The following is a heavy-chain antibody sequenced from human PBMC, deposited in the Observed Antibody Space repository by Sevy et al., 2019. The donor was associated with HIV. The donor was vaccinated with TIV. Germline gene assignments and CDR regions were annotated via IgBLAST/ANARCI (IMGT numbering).Heavy chain of an antibody. CDR3: ARLRHEYSSRMWSYHFYGMDV. CDR2: IYYSGST. V-gene: IGHV4-39*01. Sequence: SETLSLTCIVSGDSIISSNFYWGWIRRPPGKGLEWIGTIYYSGSTYYNPSLESRLTISVDTSKSQFSLELTSVTAADTAVYFCARLRHEYSSRMWSYHFYGMDVWGQGTTVTVSS. D-gene: IGHD6-6*01. CDR1: GDSIISSNFY. J-gene: IGHJ6*02.